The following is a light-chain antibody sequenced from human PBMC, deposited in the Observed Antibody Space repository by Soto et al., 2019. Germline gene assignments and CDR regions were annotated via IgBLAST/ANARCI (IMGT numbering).Light chain of an antibody. J-gene: IGLJ3*02. Sequence: QSALTQPASVSRSPGQSITISCTGTSSDVGGYNYVSWYQQHPGKAPKLIIYEVSNRPSGVSNRFSGSKSGNTASLTVSGLQAEDEADYYCSSYSSVTTLWVFGGGTKLTVL. CDR3: SSYSSVTTLWV. V-gene: IGLV2-14*01. CDR2: EVS. CDR1: SSDVGGYNY.